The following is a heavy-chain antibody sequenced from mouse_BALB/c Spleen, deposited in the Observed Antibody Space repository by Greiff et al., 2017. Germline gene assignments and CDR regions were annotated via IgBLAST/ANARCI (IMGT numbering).Heavy chain of an antibody. CDR2: ISNGGGST. CDR1: GFTFSSYT. CDR3: ARRLRAMDY. D-gene: IGHD1-1*01. V-gene: IGHV5-12-2*01. Sequence: EVMLVESGGGLVQPGGSLKLSCAASGFTFSSYTMSWVRQTPEKRLEWVAYISNGGGSTYYPDTVKGRFTISRDNAKNTLYLQMSSLKSEDTAMYYCARRLRAMDYWGQGTSVTVSS. J-gene: IGHJ4*01.